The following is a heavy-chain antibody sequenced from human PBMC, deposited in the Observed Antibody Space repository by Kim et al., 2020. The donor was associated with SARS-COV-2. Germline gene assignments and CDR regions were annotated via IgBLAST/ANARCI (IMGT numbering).Heavy chain of an antibody. Sequence: GGSLRLSCAASGFTFDDYAMHWVRQAPGKGLEWVSGISWNSGSIGYADSVKGRFTISRDNAKNSLYLQMNSLRAEDTALYYCARDAGGYNYQDYWGQGTL. CDR2: ISWNSGSI. D-gene: IGHD5-12*01. CDR1: GFTFDDYA. J-gene: IGHJ4*02. V-gene: IGHV3-9*01. CDR3: ARDAGGYNYQDY.